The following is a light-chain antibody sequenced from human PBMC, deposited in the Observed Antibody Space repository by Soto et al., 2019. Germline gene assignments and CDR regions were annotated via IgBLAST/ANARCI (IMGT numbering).Light chain of an antibody. CDR1: SSNIGSHT. Sequence: QSVLAQPPSASGTPGQRVTISCSGSSSNIGSHTVNWFRQLPGAAPKLLIQTNDQRPSGVPDRFSGSKSGTSASLAISGLQSEDEADYFCAAWDDSLKGNVFGTGTKITV. J-gene: IGLJ1*01. CDR2: TND. CDR3: AAWDDSLKGNV. V-gene: IGLV1-44*01.